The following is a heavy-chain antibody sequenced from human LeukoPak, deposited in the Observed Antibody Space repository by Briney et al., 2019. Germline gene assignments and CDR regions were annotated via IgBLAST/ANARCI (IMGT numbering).Heavy chain of an antibody. Sequence: GASVKVSCKASGYTFTSYDINWVRQATGQGLEWMGWINPNRGGTNNAQKFQGRVTMTSDTSVSIVYMELSRLRSDDTAVYYCASPAAADTPPLGYYAMDVWGQGTTVTVSS. CDR2: INPNRGGT. J-gene: IGHJ6*02. CDR1: GYTFTSYD. V-gene: IGHV1-2*02. D-gene: IGHD6-13*01. CDR3: ASPAAADTPPLGYYAMDV.